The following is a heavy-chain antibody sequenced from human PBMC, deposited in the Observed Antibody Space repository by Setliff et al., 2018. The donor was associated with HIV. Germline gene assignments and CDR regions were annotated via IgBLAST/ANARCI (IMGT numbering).Heavy chain of an antibody. CDR2: IHHSGTA. J-gene: IGHJ4*02. Sequence: GSLRLSCAASGFTFSDYYMSWIRQPPGKGLEWIGSIHHSGTAYDNPSLKSRVTISVDPSKNQILLRLSSVTAADTAVYYCAAFFVTPLMTQDFWGQGTLVTVSS. CDR1: GFTFSDYY. CDR3: AAFFVTPLMTQDF. V-gene: IGHV4-34*08. D-gene: IGHD4-17*01.